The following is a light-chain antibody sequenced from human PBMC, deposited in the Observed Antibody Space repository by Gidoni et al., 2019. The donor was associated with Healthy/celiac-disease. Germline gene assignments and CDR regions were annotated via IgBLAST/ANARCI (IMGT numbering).Light chain of an antibody. CDR2: KAS. Sequence: DIQMTQSPSTLSASVGDRVTITCRASQSISSWLAWYQQKPGKAPKLLIYKASSLESGVPSRFSGSGSGTEFTLTISSLHPDDFATYYCQQYNSLPWTFGQGTKVEIK. J-gene: IGKJ1*01. V-gene: IGKV1-5*03. CDR3: QQYNSLPWT. CDR1: QSISSW.